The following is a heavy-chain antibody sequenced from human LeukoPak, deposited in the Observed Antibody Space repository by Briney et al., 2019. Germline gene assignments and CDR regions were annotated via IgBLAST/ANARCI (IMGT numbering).Heavy chain of an antibody. CDR1: GFSFSGYW. CDR2: INSDGSST. V-gene: IGHV3-74*01. D-gene: IGHD7-27*01. CDR3: ARHLGTYSDH. J-gene: IGHJ4*02. Sequence: GGSLRLSCAASGFSFSGYWMYWVRHAPGKGLVWVSLINSDGSSTNYADSVKGRFTISRDNAKNTLYLQVNSLRADDTAVYYCARHLGTYSDHWGQGTLVTVSS.